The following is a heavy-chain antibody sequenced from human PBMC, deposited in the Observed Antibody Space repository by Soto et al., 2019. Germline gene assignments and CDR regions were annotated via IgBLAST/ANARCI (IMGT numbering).Heavy chain of an antibody. J-gene: IGHJ4*02. Sequence: ASVKVSCKASGYTFTSYYTHWVRQAPGQGLEWMGIINPSGGSTSYAQKFQGRVTMTRDTSTSTVYMELSSLRSEDTAVYYCARASEGVVVTAVYFDYWGQGTLVTVSS. CDR2: INPSGGST. V-gene: IGHV1-46*01. D-gene: IGHD2-21*02. CDR1: GYTFTSYY. CDR3: ARASEGVVVTAVYFDY.